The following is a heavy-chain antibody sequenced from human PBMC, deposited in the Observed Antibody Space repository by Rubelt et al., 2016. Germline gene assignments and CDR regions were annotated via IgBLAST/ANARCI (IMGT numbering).Heavy chain of an antibody. CDR3: ARIAAAGILGSYGMDV. CDR1: GGTFNSYA. J-gene: IGHJ6*02. CDR2: IIPIVGIA. V-gene: IGHV1-69*04. Sequence: VKKPGSSVKVTCKASGGTFNSYAINWVRQAPGQGLEWMGKIIPIVGIANYAQNFQGRVTITADKSTSIVYMDLSSLRFEDTAVYFCARIAAAGILGSYGMDVWGQGTTVTVSS. D-gene: IGHD6-13*01.